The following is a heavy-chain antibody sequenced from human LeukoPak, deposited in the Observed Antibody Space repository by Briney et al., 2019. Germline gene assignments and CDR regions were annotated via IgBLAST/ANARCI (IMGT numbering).Heavy chain of an antibody. CDR3: ARGSYDSSGYYYLIRQHFDY. J-gene: IGHJ4*02. CDR1: GGSISSHY. D-gene: IGHD3-22*01. V-gene: IGHV4-34*01. Sequence: SETLSLTCTVSGGSISSHYWSWIRQPPGKGLEWIGEINHSGSTNYNPSLKSRVTISVDTSKNQFSLKLSSVTAADTAVYYCARGSYDSSGYYYLIRQHFDYWGQGTLVTVSS. CDR2: INHSGST.